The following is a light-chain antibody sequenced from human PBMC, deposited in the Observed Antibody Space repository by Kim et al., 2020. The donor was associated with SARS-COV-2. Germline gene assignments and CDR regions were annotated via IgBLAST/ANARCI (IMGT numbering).Light chain of an antibody. V-gene: IGKV3-20*01. Sequence: EIVLTQSPGTLSLSPGERATLSCRASQSVSNSFLAWYQQKPGQAPRLLIYGASYRATGIPDRFSGSGSGTDFTLTVSRLEPEDFAVYYCQQYGSSPRTFGGGTKLEI. CDR1: QSVSNSF. CDR2: GAS. J-gene: IGKJ4*01. CDR3: QQYGSSPRT.